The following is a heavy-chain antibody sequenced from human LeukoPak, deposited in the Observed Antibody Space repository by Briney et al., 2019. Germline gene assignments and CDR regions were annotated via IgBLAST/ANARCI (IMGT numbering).Heavy chain of an antibody. Sequence: PSETLSLTCTVSGGSISSSSYYWGWVRQPPGKGLEWIGSIYYSGSTYYNPSLKSRVTISVDTSKNQFSLKLSSVTAADTAVYYCATYYGSGRGDYWGQGTLVTVSS. V-gene: IGHV4-39*07. D-gene: IGHD3-10*01. J-gene: IGHJ4*02. CDR2: IYYSGST. CDR1: GGSISSSSYY. CDR3: ATYYGSGRGDY.